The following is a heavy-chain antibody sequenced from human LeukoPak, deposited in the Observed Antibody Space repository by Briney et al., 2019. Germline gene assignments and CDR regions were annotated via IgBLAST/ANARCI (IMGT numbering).Heavy chain of an antibody. CDR3: TTGIWDYGDSLSFY. Sequence: GSLRLSCAASGFTFSSYSMNWVRQAPGKGLEWVSSISSSSSYIYYADSVKGRFTISRDNAKNSLYLQMNSLRTEDTAVYYCTTGIWDYGDSLSFYWGQGTLVTVSS. CDR1: GFTFSSYS. CDR2: ISSSSSYI. V-gene: IGHV3-21*03. D-gene: IGHD4-17*01. J-gene: IGHJ1*01.